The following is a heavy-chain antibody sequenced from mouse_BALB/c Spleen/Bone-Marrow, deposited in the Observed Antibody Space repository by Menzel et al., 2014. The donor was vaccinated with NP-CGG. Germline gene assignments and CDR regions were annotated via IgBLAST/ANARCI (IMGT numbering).Heavy chain of an antibody. CDR1: GYTFTDYA. Sequence: QVQLQQSGAELVRPGVSVKISCKGSGYTFTDYAMHWVKPSHAKSLEWIGVISTNYGDASYNQKFKGKATMTVDKSSSTAYMELARLTSEDSARYYCARSGLLPDGYYFVYWGQGVTLTVSS. CDR2: ISTNYGDA. D-gene: IGHD1-1*01. J-gene: IGHJ2*01. V-gene: IGHV1S137*01. CDR3: ARSGLLPDGYYFVY.